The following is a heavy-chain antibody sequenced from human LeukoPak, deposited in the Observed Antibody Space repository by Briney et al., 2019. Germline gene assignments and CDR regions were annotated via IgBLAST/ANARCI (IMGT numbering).Heavy chain of an antibody. CDR3: ARGPHYYDSSHSPYDL. CDR2: ISYDGSNK. Sequence: GGSLRLSCAASGFTFSSYAMHWVRQAPGKGLEWVAVISYDGSNKYYADSVKGRFTISRDNSKNTLYLQMNSLRAEDTAVYYCARGPHYYDSSHSPYDLWGRGTLVTVSS. V-gene: IGHV3-30*14. D-gene: IGHD3-22*01. J-gene: IGHJ2*01. CDR1: GFTFSSYA.